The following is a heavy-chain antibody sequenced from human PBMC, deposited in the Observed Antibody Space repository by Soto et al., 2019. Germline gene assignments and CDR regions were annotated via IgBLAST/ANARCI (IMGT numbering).Heavy chain of an antibody. J-gene: IGHJ3*02. CDR3: AREWYYCSGSYYKFPGAFDI. CDR1: GGSISSGGYY. CDR2: IYYSGST. Sequence: QVQLQESGPGLVKPSQTLSLTCTVSGGSISSGGYYWSWIRQHPGKGLEWIGYIYYSGSTYYNPSLKSLVTISVDTSKNQFSLKLSSVTAADTAVYYCAREWYYCSGSYYKFPGAFDIWGQGTMVTVSS. V-gene: IGHV4-31*01. D-gene: IGHD3-10*01.